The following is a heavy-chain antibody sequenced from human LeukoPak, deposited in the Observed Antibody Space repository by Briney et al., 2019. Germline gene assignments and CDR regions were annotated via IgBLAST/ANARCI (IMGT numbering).Heavy chain of an antibody. Sequence: GGSLRLSCAASGFTFSSYSMNWIRQAPGKGLEWVSCIISSTSTRSYADSVMGRFTISRDNDKNSLYLQMNSLRPEDTAVYYCARDKDYAFDIWGQGTIVTVSS. J-gene: IGHJ3*02. CDR2: IISSTSTR. D-gene: IGHD3-16*01. CDR3: ARDKDYAFDI. CDR1: GFTFSSYS. V-gene: IGHV3-48*01.